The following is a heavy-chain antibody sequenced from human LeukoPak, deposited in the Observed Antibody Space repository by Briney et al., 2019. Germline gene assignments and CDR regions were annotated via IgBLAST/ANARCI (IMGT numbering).Heavy chain of an antibody. CDR1: GYTFATYY. V-gene: IGHV1-46*01. CDR3: ARGHFYGSSGYHDTFDI. D-gene: IGHD3-22*01. CDR2: INPSGGTT. J-gene: IGHJ3*02. Sequence: ASVKVSCKASGYTFATYYMHWVRQAPGQGLEWMGMINPSGGTTSYAQKFQGRVTMTRSMSTSTVYMELSSLRSEDTAVYYCARGHFYGSSGYHDTFDIWGQGTVVTVSS.